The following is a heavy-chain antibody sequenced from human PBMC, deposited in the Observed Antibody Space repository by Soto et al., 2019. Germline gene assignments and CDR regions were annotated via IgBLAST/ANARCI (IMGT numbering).Heavy chain of an antibody. D-gene: IGHD3-3*01. CDR1: GYPVTAYY. Sequence: QLHLVQSGAVVKKPGASVTVSCSASGYPVTAYYMHWVRQAPGRGLEWMGGINPATGAAKYTQTFQGRVNLSRDTSTSTVFMDLSGLTSGDTAVFFWARGGGVGVAGSAAFDMWGQGTLVTVYS. J-gene: IGHJ3*02. CDR3: ARGGGVGVAGSAAFDM. V-gene: IGHV1-2*02. CDR2: INPATGAA.